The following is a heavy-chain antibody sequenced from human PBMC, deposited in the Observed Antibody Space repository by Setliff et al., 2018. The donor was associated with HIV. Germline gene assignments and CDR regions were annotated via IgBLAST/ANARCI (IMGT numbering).Heavy chain of an antibody. CDR2: IYTSGST. D-gene: IGHD1-26*01. CDR3: ARGSIVGATPYYYYYYYMDV. V-gene: IGHV4-61*08. Sequence: SETLSLTCTVSGGSISSGGYYWSWIRQPPGTGLEWIGYIYTSGSTNYNPSLKSRVTISVDTSKNQFSLKLSSVTAADTAVYYCARGSIVGATPYYYYYYYMDVWGKGTTVTVSS. CDR1: GGSISSGGYY. J-gene: IGHJ6*03.